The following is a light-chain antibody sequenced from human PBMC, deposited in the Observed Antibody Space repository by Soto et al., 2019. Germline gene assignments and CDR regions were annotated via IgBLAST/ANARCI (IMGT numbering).Light chain of an antibody. CDR1: SSDVDTYNL. V-gene: IGLV2-23*01. CDR2: EGT. CDR3: CSYAGGSTDVI. Sequence: SALTQPASVSGSPGQSITISCTGTSSDVDTYNLVSWYQHHPGKAPKLMIYEGTKRPSGVSNRFSGSKSGNTASLTISGLQAEDEADYYCCSYAGGSTDVIFGGGTKLTVL. J-gene: IGLJ2*01.